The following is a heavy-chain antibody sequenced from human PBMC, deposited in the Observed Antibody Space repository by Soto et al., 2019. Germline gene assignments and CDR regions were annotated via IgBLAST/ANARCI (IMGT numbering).Heavy chain of an antibody. V-gene: IGHV4-31*11. CDR2: IYYSGST. J-gene: IGHJ4*02. CDR3: ATMGTPVTGLYYFDY. D-gene: IGHD4-17*01. CDR1: GGSFSGYY. Sequence: SETLSLTCAVYGGSFSGYYWSWIRQHPGKGLEWIGYIYYSGSTYYNPSLKSRVTISVDTSKNQFSLDLSSVTAADTAVYYCATMGTPVTGLYYFDYWGQGTLVTVSS.